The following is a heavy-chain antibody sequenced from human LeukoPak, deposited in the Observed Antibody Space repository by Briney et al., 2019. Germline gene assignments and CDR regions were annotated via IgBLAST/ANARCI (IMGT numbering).Heavy chain of an antibody. J-gene: IGHJ5*02. CDR3: ARHLGYCSSTSCHPSWFDP. Sequence: SETLSLTCTVSGGSISSYYWSWIRQPPGKGLEWIGYIYTSGSTNYNPSLKSRVTISVDTSKNQCSLKLSSVTAADTAVYYCARHLGYCSSTSCHPSWFDPWGPGTLVTVSS. V-gene: IGHV4-4*09. CDR1: GGSISSYY. D-gene: IGHD2-2*01. CDR2: IYTSGST.